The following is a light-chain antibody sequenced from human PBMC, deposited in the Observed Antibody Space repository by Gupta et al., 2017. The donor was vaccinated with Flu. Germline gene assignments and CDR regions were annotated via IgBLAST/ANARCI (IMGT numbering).Light chain of an antibody. V-gene: IGLV3-21*02. J-gene: IGLJ2*01. Sequence: SSVLTQPPSVSVAPGQTARITCGGNNIGSKSVHWYQQKPGQAPVLVVYDYSDRPSGIPERFSGSNSGNTATLTISRVEAGDEADYYCQVWDSSSVVFGGGTKLTVL. CDR2: DYS. CDR3: QVWDSSSVV. CDR1: NIGSKS.